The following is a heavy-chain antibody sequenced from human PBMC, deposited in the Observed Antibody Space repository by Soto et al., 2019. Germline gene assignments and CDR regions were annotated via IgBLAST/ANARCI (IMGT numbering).Heavy chain of an antibody. J-gene: IGHJ4*02. CDR1: GFAFKTYG. D-gene: IGHD4-4*01. V-gene: IGHV3-30*18. CDR2: ISFDGNNQ. CDR3: AKDLSPVTTYYFDY. Sequence: QVQLVESGGGVVQPGRSLRLSCAASGFAFKTYGMHWVRQAPGKGLAWVAVISFDGNNQYYPDSVKGRFTVSRDNSKNTLSLQMNSLRAEDTAVYYCAKDLSPVTTYYFDYWGQGTRVTVSS.